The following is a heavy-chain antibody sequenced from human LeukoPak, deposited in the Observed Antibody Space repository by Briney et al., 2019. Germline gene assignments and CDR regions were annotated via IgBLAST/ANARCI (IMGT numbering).Heavy chain of an antibody. V-gene: IGHV3-23*01. CDR1: GFTFSSYA. CDR3: AKTGAGYYYMDV. J-gene: IGHJ6*03. Sequence: PVGSLRLSCAASGFTFSSYAMSWVRQAPGKGLEWVSAISGSGGSTYYADSVKGRFTISRDNSKNTLYLQMNSLRAEDTAVYYCAKTGAGYYYMDVWGKGTTVTVSS. CDR2: ISGSGGST. D-gene: IGHD7-27*01.